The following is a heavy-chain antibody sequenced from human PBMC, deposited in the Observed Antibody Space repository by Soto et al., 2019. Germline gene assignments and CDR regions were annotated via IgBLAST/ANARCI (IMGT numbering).Heavy chain of an antibody. CDR2: IYHSGST. CDR3: AKVSGSYYYGMDV. CDR1: GGYISSSNW. D-gene: IGHD1-26*01. J-gene: IGHJ6*02. V-gene: IGHV4-4*02. Sequence: QVQLQASGPGLVKPSGTLSLTCAVSGGYISSSNWWSWVRQPPGQGLEWIGEIYHSGSTNYNPSLRSRVTISVDKSKNQFSLKLSSVTAADTAVYYCAKVSGSYYYGMDVWGQGTTVTVAS.